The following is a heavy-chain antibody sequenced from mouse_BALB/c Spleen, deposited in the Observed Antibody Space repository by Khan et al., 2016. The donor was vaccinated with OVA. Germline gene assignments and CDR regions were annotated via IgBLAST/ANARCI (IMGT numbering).Heavy chain of an antibody. J-gene: IGHJ3*01. V-gene: IGHV1S137*01. CDR2: ISTYYGDV. CDR1: GYTFTDFA. CDR3: VRGCCNSRFAY. Sequence: QVQLQQSGAELVRPGVSVRISCKGSGYTFTDFAMHWVKQSHAKSLEWLGVISTYYGDVDYNHKFRDKATMIVDKSSSTAYMELAGLTSEDSAIYYCVRGCCNSRFAYWGQGTLVTVSA.